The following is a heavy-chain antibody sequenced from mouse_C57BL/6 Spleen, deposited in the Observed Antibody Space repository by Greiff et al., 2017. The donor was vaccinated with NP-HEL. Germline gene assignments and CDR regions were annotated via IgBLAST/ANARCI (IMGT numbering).Heavy chain of an antibody. D-gene: IGHD1-1*01. Sequence: EVQLQQSGAELVKPGASVKLSCTASGFNIKDYYMHWVKQRTEQGLEWIGRIDPEDGETKYAPKFQGNATITADTSSNTSYLQLSSLTSDEPAVSYCSSTTVVSHWYFDVWGTGTSVTVSS. J-gene: IGHJ1*03. V-gene: IGHV14-2*01. CDR1: GFNIKDYY. CDR2: IDPEDGET. CDR3: SSTTVVSHWYFDV.